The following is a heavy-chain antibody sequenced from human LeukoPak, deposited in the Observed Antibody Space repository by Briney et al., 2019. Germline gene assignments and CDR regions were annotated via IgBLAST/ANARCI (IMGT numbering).Heavy chain of an antibody. V-gene: IGHV3-30-3*01. CDR1: GFTFSSYA. Sequence: QPGGSLRLSCAASGFTFSSYAMHWVRQAPGKGLEWVAVISYDGSNKYYADSVKGRFTISRDNSKNTLYLQMNSLRAEDTAVYYCARDWRLPTYYDFWSGYPSLPHVGMDVWGQGTTVTVSS. CDR2: ISYDGSNK. D-gene: IGHD3-3*01. J-gene: IGHJ6*02. CDR3: ARDWRLPTYYDFWSGYPSLPHVGMDV.